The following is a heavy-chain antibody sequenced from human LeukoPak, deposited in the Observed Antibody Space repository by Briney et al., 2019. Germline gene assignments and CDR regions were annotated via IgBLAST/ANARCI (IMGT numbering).Heavy chain of an antibody. J-gene: IGHJ3*02. V-gene: IGHV4-34*01. CDR2: INHSGST. D-gene: IGHD3-22*01. CDR1: GGSFSGYY. CDR3: ARVSYYYDSSGPFDAFDI. Sequence: SETLSLTCAVYGGSFSGYYWSWIRQPPGKGLEWIGEINHSGSTNYNPSLKSRVTISVDTSKNQFSLKLSSVTAADTAVYYCARVSYYYDSSGPFDAFDIWGQGTMVTVSS.